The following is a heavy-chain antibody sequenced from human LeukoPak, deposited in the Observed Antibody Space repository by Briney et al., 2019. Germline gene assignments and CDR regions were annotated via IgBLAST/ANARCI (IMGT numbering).Heavy chain of an antibody. J-gene: IGHJ6*02. D-gene: IGHD2-15*01. CDR3: ARGGGHYYYGMDV. V-gene: IGHV3-7*01. CDR2: IKQDGSEK. CDR1: GFTFSSYW. Sequence: GGSLRLSCVPSGFTFSSYWMSWVRQAPGKGLEWVANIKQDGSEKYYVGSVKGRFIISRDNAKNSLYLQMNSLRAEDTAVYYCARGGGHYYYGMDVWGQGTTVTVSS.